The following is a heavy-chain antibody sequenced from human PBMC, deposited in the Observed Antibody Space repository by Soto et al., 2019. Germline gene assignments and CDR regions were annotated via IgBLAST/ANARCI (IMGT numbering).Heavy chain of an antibody. J-gene: IGHJ4*02. D-gene: IGHD1-1*01. CDR1: GGSVSSGSYY. V-gene: IGHV4-61*01. CDR2: IYSSGST. CDR3: ARDRGTTGPYDFDY. Sequence: QVQLPESGPGLVKPSETLSLTCTVSGGSVSSGSYYWSWIRQPPGKGLEWIGYIYSSGSTNYNPSLKSRVTISVDTSKNQSPLMLSSVTAADTAVYYCARDRGTTGPYDFDYWGQGTLVTVSS.